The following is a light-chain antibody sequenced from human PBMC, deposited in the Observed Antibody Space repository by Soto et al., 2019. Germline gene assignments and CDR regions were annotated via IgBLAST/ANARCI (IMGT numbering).Light chain of an antibody. CDR1: QSVSSN. V-gene: IGKV3-15*01. Sequence: EIVMTQSPATLSVSPGERATLSCRASQSVSSNLAWYQQKPGQAPRLLIYGASTRATGIPARFSGSGSGTEFTLTISSLQSEDFAVYYCQRAEEPWTFGQGTKVEIK. CDR2: GAS. CDR3: QRAEEPWT. J-gene: IGKJ1*01.